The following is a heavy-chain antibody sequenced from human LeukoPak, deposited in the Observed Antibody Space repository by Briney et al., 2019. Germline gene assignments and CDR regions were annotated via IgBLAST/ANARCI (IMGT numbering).Heavy chain of an antibody. CDR3: ARHGRIQLWSRGYSY. Sequence: SETLSLTCAVYGGSFSGYYWSWIRQPPGKGLEWIGEINHSGSTNYNPSLKSRVTISVDTSRNQFSLKLSSVTAADTAVYYCARHGRIQLWSRGYSYWGQGTPVTVSS. CDR2: INHSGST. J-gene: IGHJ4*02. V-gene: IGHV4-34*01. D-gene: IGHD5-18*01. CDR1: GGSFSGYY.